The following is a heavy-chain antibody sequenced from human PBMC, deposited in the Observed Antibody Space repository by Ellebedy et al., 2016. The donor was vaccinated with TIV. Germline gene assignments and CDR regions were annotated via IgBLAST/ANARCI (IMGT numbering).Heavy chain of an antibody. J-gene: IGHJ4*02. D-gene: IGHD2-2*01. CDR1: GGSFSDYY. V-gene: IGHV4-34*01. Sequence: SETLSLXCAVYGGSFSDYYWSWIRQPPGRGLEWVGEIDHSRSTNYNPSLKRRVTISVDTSKNQFSLKVSSVTAADTAVYYCARVGVGYCSGTSCYLDHWGRGTLVTVSS. CDR3: ARVGVGYCSGTSCYLDH. CDR2: IDHSRST.